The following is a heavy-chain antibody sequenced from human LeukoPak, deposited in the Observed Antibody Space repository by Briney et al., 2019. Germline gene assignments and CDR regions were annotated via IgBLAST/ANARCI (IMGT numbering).Heavy chain of an antibody. J-gene: IGHJ4*02. CDR1: GYSFSSYW. D-gene: IGHD6-19*01. V-gene: IGHV5-51*01. CDR3: AVHSSGWSEMDY. CDR2: IYPGDSDT. Sequence: GGSLKIFCKGSGYSFSSYWIGWVRQMPGEGLEGMGIIYPGDSDTRYSPSFQGQVTISADKSISTAYLQWSSLKASDTAMYYCAVHSSGWSEMDYWGQGTLVTVSS.